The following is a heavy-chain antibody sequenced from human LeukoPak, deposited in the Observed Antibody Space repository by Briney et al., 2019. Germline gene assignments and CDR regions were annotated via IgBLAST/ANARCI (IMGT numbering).Heavy chain of an antibody. CDR1: GYRFSDHY. CDR3: ARGYFGDYVLDT. D-gene: IGHD4-17*01. J-gene: IGHJ5*02. Sequence: ASVKLSCKAYGYRFSDHYIHWVRQAPGQGLEYLGWINPNSGGTNYAQKFQGRVTLTRDTSIDTAYIHLDSLTSDDTAVYFCARGYFGDYVLDTWGQGTLVTVSS. V-gene: IGHV1-2*02. CDR2: INPNSGGT.